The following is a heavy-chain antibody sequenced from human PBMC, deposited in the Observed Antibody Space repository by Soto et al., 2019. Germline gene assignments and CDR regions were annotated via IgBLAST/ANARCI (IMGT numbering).Heavy chain of an antibody. CDR1: GFIFSNYA. CDR3: AKDTGRGGGSVFDY. Sequence: EVQLLESGGGLVQPGGSLRLSCAPSGFIFSNYAMSWVRQARGKGLEWVSAISGSGADTYYTESVKGRFTISRDNFKNTLYLQMNSLRAEDTAVYYCAKDTGRGGGSVFDYWCQGTLVTVSS. J-gene: IGHJ4*02. D-gene: IGHD2-15*01. CDR2: ISGSGADT. V-gene: IGHV3-23*01.